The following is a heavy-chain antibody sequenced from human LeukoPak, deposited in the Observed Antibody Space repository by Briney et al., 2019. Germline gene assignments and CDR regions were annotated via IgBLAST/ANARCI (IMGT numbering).Heavy chain of an antibody. CDR1: GGSISSGDYY. D-gene: IGHD5-12*01. J-gene: IGHJ4*02. CDR3: ARVGSIVAIKVSFDY. CDR2: IYYSGST. Sequence: PSETLSLTCTVSGGSISSGDYYWSWIRQPPGKGLEWIGYIYYSGSTYYNPFLKSRVTISVDTSKNQFSLKLSSVTAADTAVYYCARVGSIVAIKVSFDYWGQGTLVTVSS. V-gene: IGHV4-30-4*08.